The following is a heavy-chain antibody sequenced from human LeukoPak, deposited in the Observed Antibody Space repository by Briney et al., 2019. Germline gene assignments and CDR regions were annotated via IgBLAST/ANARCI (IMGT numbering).Heavy chain of an antibody. J-gene: IGHJ5*02. V-gene: IGHV1-18*01. D-gene: IGHD1-14*01. Sequence: GASVKVSCKASGYTFTSYGISWVRQAPGQGLEWMGWISAYNGNTNSAQKLQDRVTMTTDTSTSTAYMELRSLRSDDTAVYYCARDRTGRGPFDPWGQGTLVTVSS. CDR2: ISAYNGNT. CDR1: GYTFTSYG. CDR3: ARDRTGRGPFDP.